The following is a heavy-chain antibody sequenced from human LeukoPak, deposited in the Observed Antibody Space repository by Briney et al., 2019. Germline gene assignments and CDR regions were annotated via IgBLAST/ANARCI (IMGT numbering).Heavy chain of an antibody. Sequence: QPSETLSLTCTVSGGSISSSSYYWGWIRQPPGKGLEWIGSIYYSGSTYYNPSLKSRVTISVDTSKNQFSLKLSSVTAADTAVYYCARASVTTLLDYWGQGTLVTVSS. J-gene: IGHJ4*02. D-gene: IGHD4-17*01. V-gene: IGHV4-39*07. CDR2: IYYSGST. CDR1: GGSISSSSYY. CDR3: ARASVTTLLDY.